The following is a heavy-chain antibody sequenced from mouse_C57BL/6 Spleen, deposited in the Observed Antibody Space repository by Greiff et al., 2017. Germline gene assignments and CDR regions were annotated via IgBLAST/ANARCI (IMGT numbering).Heavy chain of an antibody. Sequence: QVQLKASGAELGGPGASVTLFFKASGYTFTDYEMHWVKQTPLHGLEWIGAIDPETVGTAYNQKFKGKDILTADKSSRTAYIEPRSLTSEDSAGYYCTRSFDDGYSNYAMDDWGQGTSVTASS. CDR3: TRSFDDGYSNYAMDD. J-gene: IGHJ4*01. CDR1: GYTFTDYE. V-gene: IGHV1-15*01. CDR2: IDPETVGT. D-gene: IGHD2-3*01.